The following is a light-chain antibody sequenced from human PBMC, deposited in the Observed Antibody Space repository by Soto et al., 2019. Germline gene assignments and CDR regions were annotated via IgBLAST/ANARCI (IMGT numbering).Light chain of an antibody. CDR3: QQYGSSPT. J-gene: IGKJ5*01. CDR2: GSS. Sequence: EIVLTQSPGTLSLSPGEGATLSCRASQTMSSSYLAWYQQKPGQAPRLLIYGSSSRATGIPDRFSGSGSGTDFTLTISRLEPEDFAVYYCQQYGSSPTFGQGTRLEIK. V-gene: IGKV3-20*01. CDR1: QTMSSSY.